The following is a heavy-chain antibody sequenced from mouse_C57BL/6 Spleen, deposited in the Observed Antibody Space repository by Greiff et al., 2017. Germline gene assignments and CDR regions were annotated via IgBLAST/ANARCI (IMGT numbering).Heavy chain of an antibody. CDR1: GYTFTSYW. Sequence: QVQLQQPGAELVKPGASVKLSCKASGYTFTSYWMHWVKQRPGRGLEWIGLIDPTSGGTKYNQKFKGKATLTVDKPSSTAYMQLRSLTSEDSAVYYCARAVNSVDYARYFDYWGQGTTLTVSS. V-gene: IGHV1-72*01. CDR3: ARAVNSVDYARYFDY. CDR2: IDPTSGGT. J-gene: IGHJ2*01. D-gene: IGHD1-1*02.